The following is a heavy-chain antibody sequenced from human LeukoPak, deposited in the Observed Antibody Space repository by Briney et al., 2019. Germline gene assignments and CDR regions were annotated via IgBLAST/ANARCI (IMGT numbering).Heavy chain of an antibody. Sequence: GGSLRLSCVASGFTFSTSAMHWVRQTPGKGLEWVSVIWADEKYKDYVDSVKGRFTISRDNSGNTLYLQMSSLRAEDTAVYYCARARLASGGWYFAHWGQGTLVTVSS. D-gene: IGHD1-26*01. CDR3: ARARLASGGWYFAH. CDR1: GFTFSTSA. V-gene: IGHV3-33*01. CDR2: IWADEKYK. J-gene: IGHJ4*02.